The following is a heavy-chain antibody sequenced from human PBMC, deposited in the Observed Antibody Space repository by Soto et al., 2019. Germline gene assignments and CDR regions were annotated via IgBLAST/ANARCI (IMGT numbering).Heavy chain of an antibody. CDR2: IIPFLGIP. Sequence: QVQLVQSGAEVKKPGSSVKVSCKASGGTFSTYTIAWVRQAPGQGPEWMGRIIPFLGIPNYAQKFQRRVTMTADKTTSTAYMDLSSLRPEDTAVYYFATVLPPYGIDVWGHGTTVTVSS. V-gene: IGHV1-69*02. CDR1: GGTFSTYT. J-gene: IGHJ6*02. CDR3: ATVLPPYGIDV.